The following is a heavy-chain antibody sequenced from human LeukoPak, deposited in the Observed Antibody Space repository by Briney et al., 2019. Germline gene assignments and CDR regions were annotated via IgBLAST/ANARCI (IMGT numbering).Heavy chain of an antibody. CDR1: GGSISIYY. CDR3: AREITVTRPFDY. D-gene: IGHD4-17*01. CDR2: ISASGST. V-gene: IGHV4-59*10. Sequence: SETLSLTCAVYGGSISIYYWSWVRQPAGKGLEWIGRISASGSTNYNPSLKSRVTMSLDTSKNQFSLKLSSVTAADTAVYYCAREITVTRPFDYWGPGTLVTVSS. J-gene: IGHJ4*02.